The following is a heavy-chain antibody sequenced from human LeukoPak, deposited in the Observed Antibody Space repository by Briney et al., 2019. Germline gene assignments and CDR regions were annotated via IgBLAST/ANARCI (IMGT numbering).Heavy chain of an antibody. CDR3: TRDITLTRGGRSDY. D-gene: IGHD3-10*01. J-gene: IGHJ4*02. V-gene: IGHV3-74*01. CDR2: IINDGTTT. CDR1: GFTFSSYW. Sequence: GGSLRLSCAASGFTFSSYWIYWVRQAPGKGLVWVSRIINDGTTTNFAGSVKGRFTISRDNAKNTVYLQMNSLRAEDTAVYYCTRDITLTRGGRSDYWGQGTLVTVSS.